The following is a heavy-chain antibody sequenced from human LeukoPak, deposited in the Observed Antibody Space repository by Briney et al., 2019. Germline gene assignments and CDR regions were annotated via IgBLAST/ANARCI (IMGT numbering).Heavy chain of an antibody. CDR3: ARLYDILTGYYNFDY. CDR2: ISPYNGNT. V-gene: IGHV1-18*01. CDR1: GYTFTSYG. Sequence: ASVKVSCKASGYTFTSYGISWVRQAPGQGLEWMGWISPYNGNTNYAQKFQGRVTMTTDTSTSTAYMELRSLRSDDTAVYYCARLYDILTGYYNFDYWGQGTLVTVSS. D-gene: IGHD3-9*01. J-gene: IGHJ4*02.